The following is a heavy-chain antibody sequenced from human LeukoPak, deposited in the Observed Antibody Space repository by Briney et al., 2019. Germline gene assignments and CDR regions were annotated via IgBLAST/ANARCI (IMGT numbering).Heavy chain of an antibody. Sequence: SVKVSCKASGGTFSSYAISWVRQAPGQGLEWMGGIIPIFGTANYAQKFQGRVTITADESTSTAYMELSSLRSEDTAVYYCARDRGILVVVPAAHQDNWFDPWGQGTLVTVSS. CDR1: GGTFSSYA. CDR2: IIPIFGTA. V-gene: IGHV1-69*01. CDR3: ARDRGILVVVPAAHQDNWFDP. D-gene: IGHD2-2*01. J-gene: IGHJ5*02.